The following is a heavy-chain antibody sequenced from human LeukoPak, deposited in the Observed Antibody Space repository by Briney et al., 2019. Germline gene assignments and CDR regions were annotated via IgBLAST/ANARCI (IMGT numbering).Heavy chain of an antibody. J-gene: IGHJ3*02. D-gene: IGHD4-23*01. V-gene: IGHV1-2*02. CDR1: GYTFTAYY. CDR2: INPNSGGT. CDR3: ARPQDHGGNVENFNI. Sequence: ASVKVSCKASGYTFTAYYIHWVRRAPGQGLEWMGWINPNSGGTNYALKFRGRVTMTRDTSISTASMELSRLISEDTAVYYCARPQDHGGNVENFNIWGQGTMVTVSS.